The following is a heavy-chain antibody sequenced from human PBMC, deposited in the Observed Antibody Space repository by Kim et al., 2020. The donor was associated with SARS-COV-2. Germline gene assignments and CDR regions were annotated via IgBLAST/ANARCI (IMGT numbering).Heavy chain of an antibody. Sequence: GGSLRLSCAASGFTLSSYWMHWVRQAPGKGLVWVSRINSDGSSISYADSVKGRCTISRDNAKNTLYLQMNSLRAEDTAVYYCARRRYSGSYYYFDYWGQGTLVTVSS. CDR3: ARRRYSGSYYYFDY. CDR1: GFTLSSYW. D-gene: IGHD1-26*01. J-gene: IGHJ4*02. CDR2: INSDGSSI. V-gene: IGHV3-74*01.